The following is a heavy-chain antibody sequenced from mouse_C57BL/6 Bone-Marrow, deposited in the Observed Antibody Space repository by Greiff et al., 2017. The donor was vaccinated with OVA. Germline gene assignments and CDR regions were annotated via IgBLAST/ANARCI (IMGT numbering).Heavy chain of an antibody. J-gene: IGHJ2*01. CDR3: VRHAAGYYGSSFDY. CDR1: GFSFNTYA. Sequence: EVQRVESGGGLVQPKGSLKLSCAASGFSFNTYAMNWVRQAPGKGLEWVARIRSKSNNYATYSADSVKDRFTISRDDSESMLYLQMNNLKTEDTAMYYCVRHAAGYYGSSFDYWGQGTTLTVSS. D-gene: IGHD1-1*01. V-gene: IGHV10-1*01. CDR2: IRSKSNNYAT.